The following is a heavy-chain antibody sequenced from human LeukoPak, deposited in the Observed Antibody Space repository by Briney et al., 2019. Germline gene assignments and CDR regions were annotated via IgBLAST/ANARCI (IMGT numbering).Heavy chain of an antibody. CDR2: ISSSSSYT. J-gene: IGHJ4*02. CDR3: ARARYAAPVDY. Sequence: GGSLRLSCAASGFTFSDYYMSWIRQAPGKGLEWVSHISSSSSYTNYADSVKGRFTISRDNAKNSLYLQMNSLRAGDTAVYYCARARYAAPVDYWGQGTLVTVSS. D-gene: IGHD2-2*01. CDR1: GFTFSDYY. V-gene: IGHV3-11*05.